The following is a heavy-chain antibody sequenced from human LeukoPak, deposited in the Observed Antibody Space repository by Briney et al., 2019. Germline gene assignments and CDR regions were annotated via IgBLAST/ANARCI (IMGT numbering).Heavy chain of an antibody. D-gene: IGHD3-10*01. V-gene: IGHV3-21*01. J-gene: IGHJ6*03. Sequence: GGSLRLSCTASGFIFSDYYMIWVRQAPGKGLEWVSSISSSSSYIYYADSVKGRFTISRDNAKNSLYLQMNSLRAEDTAVYYCARVGYGSGSYYYYYMDVWGKGTTVTVSS. CDR1: GFIFSDYY. CDR2: ISSSSSYI. CDR3: ARVGYGSGSYYYYYMDV.